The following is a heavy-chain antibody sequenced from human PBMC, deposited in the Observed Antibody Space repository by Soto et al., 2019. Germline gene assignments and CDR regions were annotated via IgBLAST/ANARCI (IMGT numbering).Heavy chain of an antibody. J-gene: IGHJ3*02. CDR3: TSPFYDSSGYYYLGADAFDI. D-gene: IGHD3-22*01. Sequence: PGGSLGLSSAASGFTYRNAWMNWVRQAPGKGQEWVGRIKSKTDGGTTDYAAPVKGRFTISRDDSKNTLYLQMNSLKTEDTAVYYCTSPFYDSSGYYYLGADAFDIWGQGTMVTVSS. CDR2: IKSKTDGGTT. V-gene: IGHV3-15*07. CDR1: GFTYRNAW.